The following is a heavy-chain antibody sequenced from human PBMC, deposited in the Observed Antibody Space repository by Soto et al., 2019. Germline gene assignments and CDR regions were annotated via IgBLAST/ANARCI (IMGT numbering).Heavy chain of an antibody. D-gene: IGHD3-9*01. CDR1: GYTFTGYY. CDR3: ARGGGRYDILPGYID. J-gene: IGHJ4*02. Sequence: GVSVKVSRKASGYTFTGYYMHWVRPAPGQGLEWMGWINPNSGGTNYEKKFQGWVTMTRDTSISTAYMELSRLRSDDTAVYYCARGGGRYDILPGYIDWGQGTLVTVSS. CDR2: INPNSGGT. V-gene: IGHV1-2*04.